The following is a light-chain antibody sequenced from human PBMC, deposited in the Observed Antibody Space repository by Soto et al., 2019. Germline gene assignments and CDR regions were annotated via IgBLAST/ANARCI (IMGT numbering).Light chain of an antibody. V-gene: IGLV2-14*01. J-gene: IGLJ3*02. CDR2: EVS. Sequence: QSALTQPASVSGSPGQSITISCSGTSSDVGYYKYVSWYQQHPGKAPKLMIYEVSNRPSGVSYRFSGSKSANTASLTISGLQPEDESDYYCTSYTSSGTWVFGGGTQLTVL. CDR3: TSYTSSGTWV. CDR1: SSDVGYYKY.